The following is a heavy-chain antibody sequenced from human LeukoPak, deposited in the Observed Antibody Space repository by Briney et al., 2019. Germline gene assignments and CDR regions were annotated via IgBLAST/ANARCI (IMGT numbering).Heavy chain of an antibody. Sequence: TGGSLRLSCAASGFTFSLYAMSWVRRAPGKGLEWVSAISASGDSTYYADSVKGRFTISRDNSKTTLYLQMNSLRAEDTAVYYCVKHSSDSDAFDIWGQGTMVTVSS. D-gene: IGHD6-19*01. V-gene: IGHV3-23*01. CDR3: VKHSSDSDAFDI. J-gene: IGHJ3*02. CDR2: ISASGDST. CDR1: GFTFSLYA.